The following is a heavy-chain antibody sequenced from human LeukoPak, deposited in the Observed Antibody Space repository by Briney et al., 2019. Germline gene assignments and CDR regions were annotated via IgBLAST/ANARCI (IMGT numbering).Heavy chain of an antibody. Sequence: ASVKVSCKTSGYTFTTYAISWGRQAPGQGLEWMGWINTNTGNPTYAQGFFTGRYVFSLDTSVNTAYLQITGLKADDTAVYYCGRDPKLGIRGYTYGYIDFWGQGTLVTVAS. J-gene: IGHJ4*02. CDR2: INTNTGNP. D-gene: IGHD5-18*01. CDR3: GRDPKLGIRGYTYGYIDF. CDR1: GYTFTTYA. V-gene: IGHV7-4-1*02.